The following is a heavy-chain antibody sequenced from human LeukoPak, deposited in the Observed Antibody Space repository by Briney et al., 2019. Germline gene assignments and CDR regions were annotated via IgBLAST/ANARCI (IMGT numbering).Heavy chain of an antibody. CDR3: AGLSSSLIDY. CDR1: GGSISSSRYY. CDR2: ISYSGST. Sequence: PSETLSLTCTVSGGSISSSRYYWAWIRQPPGKGLDWIGSISYSGSTYYNSSLKSRLTISVDTSKNQFSLKLSSVTAADTAVYYCAGLSSSLIDYWGQGTLVTVSS. D-gene: IGHD6-6*01. J-gene: IGHJ4*02. V-gene: IGHV4-39*01.